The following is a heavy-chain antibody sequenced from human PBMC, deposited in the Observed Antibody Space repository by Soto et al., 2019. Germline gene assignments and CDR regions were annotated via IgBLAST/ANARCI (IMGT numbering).Heavy chain of an antibody. D-gene: IGHD5-18*01. CDR1: GGSISSIGYY. J-gene: IGHJ4*02. CDR3: ARLYGYSYGHNDY. V-gene: IGHV4-39*01. CDR2: IYYGGST. Sequence: SETLSLTCTVSGGSISSIGYYWGWIRQPPGKGLEWMGSIYYGGSTYYNPSLKSRVTVSVDTSNNQFSLRLSSVTAADTAVYYCARLYGYSYGHNDYWGQGTLVTVSS.